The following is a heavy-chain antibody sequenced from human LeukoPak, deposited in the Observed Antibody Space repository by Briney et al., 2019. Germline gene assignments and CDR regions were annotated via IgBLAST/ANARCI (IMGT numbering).Heavy chain of an antibody. V-gene: IGHV1-46*01. CDR3: ARDRGDILSGLYMDV. CDR1: GYTFTSYY. J-gene: IGHJ6*03. CDR2: INPSGGST. D-gene: IGHD3-9*01. Sequence: ASVKVSCTASGYTFTSYYMHWVRQAPGQGREWKGIINPSGGSTSYAQKFQGRVPMTTATSPSTASMELRSLRSDDTAVYYCARDRGDILSGLYMDVWGKGTTVTVSS.